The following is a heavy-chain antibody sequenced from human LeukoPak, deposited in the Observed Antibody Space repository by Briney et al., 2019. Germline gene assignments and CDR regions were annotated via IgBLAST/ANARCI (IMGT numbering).Heavy chain of an antibody. CDR2: IYYSGST. D-gene: IGHD6-13*01. CDR1: GGSIRNYY. V-gene: IGHV4-59*01. J-gene: IGHJ2*01. CDR3: ARVYYSSSYDYWYFDL. Sequence: PSETLSLTCTVSGGSIRNYYWSWLRQPPGKGLEWIGYIYYSGSTNYNPSLKSRVTISVDTSKNQFSLKLSSVTAADTAVYYCARVYYSSSYDYWYFDLWGRGTLVTVPS.